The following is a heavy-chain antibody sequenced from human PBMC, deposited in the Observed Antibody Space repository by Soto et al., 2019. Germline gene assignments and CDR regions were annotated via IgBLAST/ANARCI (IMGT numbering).Heavy chain of an antibody. D-gene: IGHD6-19*01. V-gene: IGHV3-30*18. CDR2: VSHDGRNT. CDR1: GFTFSDYA. Sequence: VQLVESGGGVVQPGRSLRLSCAASGFTFSDYAMHWVRQAPGKGLEWVAVVSHDGRNTHYADSVKGRFTISRDSSKNTVSLEMPSLRAEDTAVYYCAKGGRQWLVTSDFNYWGQGAVVTVSS. CDR3: AKGGRQWLVTSDFNY. J-gene: IGHJ4*02.